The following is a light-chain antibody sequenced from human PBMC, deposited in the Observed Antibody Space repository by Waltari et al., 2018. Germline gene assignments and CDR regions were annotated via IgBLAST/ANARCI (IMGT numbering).Light chain of an antibody. CDR2: AVG. CDR3: SSYAGSSKGV. V-gene: IGLV2-23*02. Sequence: QSALTQPASVSGSPGQSITISCTGTSSDVGNYKRVPWYQQHPGKAPKFMIYAVGKRPSGVSHLSSCSKSGDMASLTISGLQPEDEAEYFCSSYAGSSKGVFGGGTKVTVL. J-gene: IGLJ2*01. CDR1: SSDVGNYKR.